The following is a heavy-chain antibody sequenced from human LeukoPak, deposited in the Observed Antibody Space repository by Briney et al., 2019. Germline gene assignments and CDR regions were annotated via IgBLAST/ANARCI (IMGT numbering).Heavy chain of an antibody. Sequence: GGSLRLSCAASGFTLNLYSMNWVRQAPGKGLEWVSYISSSSRTIYYADSAKGRFTISRDNAKNSLFLQMNSLRVEDMAVYYWAQIPSHTFWGGDCSSEPFNIGARGTAATVS. CDR1: GFTLNLYS. J-gene: IGHJ1*01. D-gene: IGHD2-21*01. CDR2: ISSSSRTI. V-gene: IGHV3-48*01. CDR3: AQIPSHTFWGGDCSSEPFNI.